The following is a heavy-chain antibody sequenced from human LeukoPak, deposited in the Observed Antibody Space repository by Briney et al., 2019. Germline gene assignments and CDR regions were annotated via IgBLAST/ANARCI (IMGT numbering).Heavy chain of an antibody. D-gene: IGHD6-13*01. CDR2: IIPIFGTE. J-gene: IGHJ4*02. CDR1: GGTFSSYA. CDR3: ARDVRGSSPARIFDY. V-gene: IGHV1-69*05. Sequence: GSSVKVSCKASGGTFSSYAISWVRQAPGQGLEWMGGIIPIFGTENYAQNFQGRVTITTDESTSTAYMELSSLRTEDTAVYYCARDVRGSSPARIFDYWGQGTLVTVSS.